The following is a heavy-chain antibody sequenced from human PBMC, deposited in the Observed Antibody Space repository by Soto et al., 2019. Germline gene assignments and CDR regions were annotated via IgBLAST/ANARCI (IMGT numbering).Heavy chain of an antibody. CDR1: GGSITSSSYY. Sequence: PSETLSLTCTVSGGSITSSSYYWGWIRQPPGKGLEWIGTIYYSGSTYYNPSLKSRVTISVDKSKNQFSLKLSSVTAADTAVYYCARVSGSYYYGMDVWGQGTTVTVSS. CDR3: ARVSGSYYYGMDV. V-gene: IGHV4-39*07. CDR2: IYYSGST. D-gene: IGHD1-26*01. J-gene: IGHJ6*02.